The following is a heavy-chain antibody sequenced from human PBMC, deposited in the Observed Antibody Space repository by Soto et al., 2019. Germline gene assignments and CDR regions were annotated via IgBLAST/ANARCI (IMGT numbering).Heavy chain of an antibody. CDR3: ARCRYSSGSVFDY. J-gene: IGHJ4*02. V-gene: IGHV4-39*01. CDR1: GGSISSSNYY. Sequence: QLQLQESGPGLVKPSETLSLTCTVSGGSISSSNYYWGWIRQPPGKGLEWIGSIYYSGSTYYNPSLNSRVTISVDTSKNQFSLKLSSVTAADTAVYYCARCRYSSGSVFDYWGQGTLVTVSS. CDR2: IYYSGST. D-gene: IGHD6-19*01.